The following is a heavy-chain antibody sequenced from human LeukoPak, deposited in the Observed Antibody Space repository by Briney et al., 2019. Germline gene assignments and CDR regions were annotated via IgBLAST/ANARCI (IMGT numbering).Heavy chain of an antibody. Sequence: PGGSLRLSCVASGFTFSSYEMNWVCQAPGKGLEWVSYISSSGSTIYYADSVKGRFTISRDNAKNSLYLQMNSLRAEDTAVYYCARVDLITMVRDFDYWGQGTLVTVSS. J-gene: IGHJ4*02. CDR1: GFTFSSYE. D-gene: IGHD3-10*01. CDR2: ISSSGSTI. CDR3: ARVDLITMVRDFDY. V-gene: IGHV3-48*03.